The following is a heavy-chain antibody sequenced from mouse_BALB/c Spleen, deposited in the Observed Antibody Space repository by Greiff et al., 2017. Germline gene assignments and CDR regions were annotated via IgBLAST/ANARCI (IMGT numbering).Heavy chain of an antibody. J-gene: IGHJ3*01. CDR2: ISSGSSTI. V-gene: IGHV5-17*02. D-gene: IGHD2-3*01. CDR3: ARSGSYDGYYAFAY. Sequence: EVKVVESGGGLVQPGGSRKLSCAASGFTFSSFGMHWVRQAPEKGLEWVAYISSGSSTIYYADTVKGRFTISRDNPKNTLFLQMTSLRSEDTAMYYCARSGSYDGYYAFAYWGQGTLVTVSA. CDR1: GFTFSSFG.